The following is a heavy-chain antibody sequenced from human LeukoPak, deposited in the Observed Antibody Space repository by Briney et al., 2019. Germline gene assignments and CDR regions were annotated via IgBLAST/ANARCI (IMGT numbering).Heavy chain of an antibody. V-gene: IGHV3-23*01. J-gene: IGHJ3*02. CDR1: GLTVSSNY. CDR3: AENLGSSWSNNDAFDI. CDR2: ISGSGGST. D-gene: IGHD6-13*01. Sequence: PGGSLRLSCAASGLTVSSNYMSWVRQAPGKGLEWVSTISGSGGSTYYSDSVKGRFTISRDNSKNTLYLQMNSLRVEDTAVYYCAENLGSSWSNNDAFDIWGQGTMVTVSS.